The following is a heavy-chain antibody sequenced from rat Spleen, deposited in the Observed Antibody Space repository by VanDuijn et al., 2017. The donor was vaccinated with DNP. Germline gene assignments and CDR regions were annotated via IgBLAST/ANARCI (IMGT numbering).Heavy chain of an antibody. Sequence: QVQLQQSGAELAKPDSSVKISCKASGYTFTSYTMHWIKQTTGQALEWTGYIDPGSGGTKYNEKFKGKATLTVDKSSTTAYMQLSSLTPVDTAVYYCARGPRTGGFAYWGQGTLVTVSS. J-gene: IGHJ3*01. CDR3: ARGPRTGGFAY. CDR2: IDPGSGGT. V-gene: IGHV1-57*01. D-gene: IGHD4-1*01. CDR1: GYTFTSYT.